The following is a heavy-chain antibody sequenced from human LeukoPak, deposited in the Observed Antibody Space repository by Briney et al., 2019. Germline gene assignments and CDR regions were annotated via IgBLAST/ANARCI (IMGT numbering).Heavy chain of an antibody. V-gene: IGHV3-74*01. Sequence: GESLRLSCAASGFTFSGRSMHWVRQAPGKGLVWISGISNEGTTTNYAGSVKGRFTISRDNAKNTLYLQMKSLRAEDTAVYYCARGWFGPDSWDQGTMVTVSS. CDR2: ISNEGTTT. J-gene: IGHJ3*02. CDR1: GFTFSGRS. D-gene: IGHD3-10*01. CDR3: ARGWFGPDS.